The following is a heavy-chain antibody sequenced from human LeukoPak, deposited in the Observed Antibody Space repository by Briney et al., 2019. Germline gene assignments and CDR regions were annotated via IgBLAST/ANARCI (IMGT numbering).Heavy chain of an antibody. CDR3: ARVMGHSGSYYDRY. V-gene: IGHV1-18*01. CDR1: GYTFTSYG. D-gene: IGHD1-26*01. Sequence: ASVKVSCKASGYTFTSYGISWVRQAPGQGLEWMGWISACNGNTNYAQKLQGRVTMTTDTSTSTAYMELRSLRSDDTAVYYCARVMGHSGSYYDRYWGQGTLVTVSS. J-gene: IGHJ4*02. CDR2: ISACNGNT.